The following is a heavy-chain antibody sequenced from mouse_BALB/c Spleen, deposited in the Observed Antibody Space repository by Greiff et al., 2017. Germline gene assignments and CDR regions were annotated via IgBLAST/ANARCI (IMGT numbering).Heavy chain of an antibody. CDR1: GFNFNDYD. D-gene: IGHD2-12*01. Sequence: EVQVVESGAELVRPGALVKLSCKASGFNFNDYDMHWVKQRPEQGLEWIGWIDPENGNTIYDPKFQSKASITADTSSNTAYLQLSSLTSEDTAVYYGARGLRRGFDYWGQGTLVTVSA. V-gene: IGHV14-1*02. CDR3: ARGLRRGFDY. CDR2: IDPENGNT. J-gene: IGHJ3*01.